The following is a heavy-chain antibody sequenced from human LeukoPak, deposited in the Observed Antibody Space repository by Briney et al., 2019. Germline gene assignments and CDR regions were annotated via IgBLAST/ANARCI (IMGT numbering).Heavy chain of an antibody. V-gene: IGHV3-23*01. J-gene: IGHJ4*02. CDR1: GFTFSSYA. Sequence: PGGSLRLFCAASGFTFSSYAMSWVRQAPGKGLEWVSAISGSGGSTYYADSVKGRFTISRDNSKNTLYLQMNSLRAEDTAVYYCAKGQSASIAAAARGVDYWGQGTLVTVSS. CDR3: AKGQSASIAAAARGVDY. D-gene: IGHD6-13*01. CDR2: ISGSGGST.